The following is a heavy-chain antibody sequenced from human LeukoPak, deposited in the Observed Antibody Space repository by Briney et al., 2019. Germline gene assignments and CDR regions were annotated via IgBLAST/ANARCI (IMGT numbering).Heavy chain of an antibody. CDR1: GASISSGGNF. V-gene: IGHV4-61*02. CDR3: ARDGIEAIDS. J-gene: IGHJ4*02. Sequence: SETLSLTCTVSGASISSGGNFWTWIRQPAGKGLEWIGRIYTSGSTNYNPSLKSRVTISADTSKKQFHLKLNSVTAADTAVYYCARDGIEAIDSWGQGTLVIVSS. CDR2: IYTSGST. D-gene: IGHD1-26*01.